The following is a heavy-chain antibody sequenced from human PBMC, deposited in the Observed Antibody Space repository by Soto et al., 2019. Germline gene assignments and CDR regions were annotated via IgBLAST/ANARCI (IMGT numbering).Heavy chain of an antibody. V-gene: IGHV3-64*02. J-gene: IGHJ4*02. Sequence: PGGSLRLSCAASGFTFSSYAMHWVRQAPGKGLGYVSAISSNGGSTYYADSVKGRFTISRDNSKNTLYLQMGSLRAEDMAVYYCARSYDSSGYYGGFDYWGQGTLVTVSS. CDR2: ISSNGGST. CDR3: ARSYDSSGYYGGFDY. D-gene: IGHD3-22*01. CDR1: GFTFSSYA.